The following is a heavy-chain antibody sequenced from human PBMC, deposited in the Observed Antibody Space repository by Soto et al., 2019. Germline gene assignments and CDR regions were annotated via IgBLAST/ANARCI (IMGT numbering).Heavy chain of an antibody. CDR2: IYYSGST. V-gene: IGHV4-61*01. D-gene: IGHD6-19*01. Sequence: QVQLQESGPGLVKPSETLSLTCTVSGGSVSSGSYYWSWIRQPPGKGLEWIGYIYYSGSTNYNPSLKSRVTRSVDTSKNQFSLKRSSVTAADTAVYYCARGIEGWYQGRYYYGMDVWGQGTTVTVSS. J-gene: IGHJ6*02. CDR3: ARGIEGWYQGRYYYGMDV. CDR1: GGSVSSGSYY.